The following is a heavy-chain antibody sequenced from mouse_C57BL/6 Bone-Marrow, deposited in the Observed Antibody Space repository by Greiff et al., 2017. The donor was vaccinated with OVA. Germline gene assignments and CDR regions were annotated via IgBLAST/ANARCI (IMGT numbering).Heavy chain of an antibody. CDR2: INSDGGST. Sequence: EVQRVESGGGLVQPGESLKLSCESNEYEFPSHDMSWVRKTPEKRLELVAAINSDGGSTYYPDTMERRFIISRDNTKKTLYLQMSKLRSEDTALYDCARHGITTGWYFDVWGTGTTVTVSS. CDR1: EYEFPSHD. D-gene: IGHD2-4*01. CDR3: ARHGITTGWYFDV. J-gene: IGHJ1*03. V-gene: IGHV5-2*01.